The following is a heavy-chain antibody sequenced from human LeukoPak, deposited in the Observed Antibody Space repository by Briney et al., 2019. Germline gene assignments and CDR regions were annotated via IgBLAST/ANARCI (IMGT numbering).Heavy chain of an antibody. CDR2: IIPIFGTA. V-gene: IGHV1-69*05. J-gene: IGHJ4*02. D-gene: IGHD3-10*01. CDR1: GGTFSSYA. Sequence: ASVKVSCKASGGTFSSYAISWVRQAPGQGLEWMGRIIPIFGTANYAQKFQGRVAITTDESTSTAYMELSRLRSEDTAVYYCASDFRFGGTFDYWGQGTLVTVSS. CDR3: ASDFRFGGTFDY.